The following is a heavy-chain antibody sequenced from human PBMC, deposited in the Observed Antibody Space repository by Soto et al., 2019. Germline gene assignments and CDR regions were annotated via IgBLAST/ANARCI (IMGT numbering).Heavy chain of an antibody. CDR3: AKDRPAAIGDYYYYGMDV. J-gene: IGHJ6*02. D-gene: IGHD2-2*01. Sequence: EVQLLESGGGLGQPGGSLRLSCAASGFTFSSFAMSWVRQAPGKGLEWVSTISGSADTTYYADSVKGRFTISRDNSRNTLDLQMNSLRADDTALYYCAKDRPAAIGDYYYYGMDVWGQGTTATVSS. CDR1: GFTFSSFA. CDR2: ISGSADTT. V-gene: IGHV3-23*01.